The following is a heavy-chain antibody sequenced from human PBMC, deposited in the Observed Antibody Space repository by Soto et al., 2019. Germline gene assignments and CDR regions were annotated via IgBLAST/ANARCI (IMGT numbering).Heavy chain of an antibody. Sequence: QVQLVQSGAEVKKPGASVKVSCKASGYSFTACYMHWVRQAPGQGLEWMGWINPNSGGTNYAQKFQGRVTMTRDTSISTAYMELSRLRSDDTAVYYCARGPYITMIVVVKGGILGYWGQGTLVTVSS. CDR3: ARGPYITMIVVVKGGILGY. CDR1: GYSFTACY. J-gene: IGHJ4*02. D-gene: IGHD3-22*01. V-gene: IGHV1-2*02. CDR2: INPNSGGT.